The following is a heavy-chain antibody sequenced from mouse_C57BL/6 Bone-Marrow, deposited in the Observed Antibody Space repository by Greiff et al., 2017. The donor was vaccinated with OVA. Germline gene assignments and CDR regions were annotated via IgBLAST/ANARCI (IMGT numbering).Heavy chain of an antibody. CDR3: ARIYYDKGD. CDR1: GYTFTDYY. D-gene: IGHD2-4*01. CDR2: INPNNGGT. Sequence: VQLQQSGPELVKPGASVKISCKASGYTFTDYYMNWVKQSHGKSLEWIGDINPNNGGTSYSQKFKGKATLTVDKSSSTTYMELRSLTSEDSAGYYCARIYYDKGDWGKGTLVTVSA. V-gene: IGHV1-26*01. J-gene: IGHJ3*01.